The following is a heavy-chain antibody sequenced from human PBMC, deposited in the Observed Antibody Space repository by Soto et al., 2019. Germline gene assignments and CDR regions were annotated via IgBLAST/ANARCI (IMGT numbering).Heavy chain of an antibody. CDR1: GDSVSSNSAA. V-gene: IGHV6-1*01. CDR2: TYYRSKWYN. Sequence: SQTLSLTCAISGDSVSSNSAAWNWIRQSPSRGLEWLGRTYYRSKWYNDYAVSVKSRITINPDTSKNQFSLQLNSVTPEDTAVYYCARGASPIAAAADNWFDPWGPGTLVTVSS. D-gene: IGHD6-13*01. CDR3: ARGASPIAAAADNWFDP. J-gene: IGHJ5*02.